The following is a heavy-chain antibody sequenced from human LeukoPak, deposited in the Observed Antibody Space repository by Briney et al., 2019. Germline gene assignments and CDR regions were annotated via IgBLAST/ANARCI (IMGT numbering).Heavy chain of an antibody. CDR2: IIPIFGTA. CDR1: GGTFSSYA. J-gene: IGHJ4*02. Sequence: SVKVSCKASGGTFSSYAISWVRQAPGQGLEWMGGIIPIFGTANYAQKFQGRVTITTDESTSTAYMELSSLRSEDTAVYYCARERRGSYSTDSSWGQGTLVTVSS. D-gene: IGHD1-26*01. V-gene: IGHV1-69*05. CDR3: ARERRGSYSTDSS.